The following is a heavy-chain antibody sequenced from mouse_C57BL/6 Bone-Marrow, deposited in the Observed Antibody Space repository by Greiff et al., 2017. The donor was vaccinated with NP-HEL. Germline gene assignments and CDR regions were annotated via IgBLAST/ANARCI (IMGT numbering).Heavy chain of an antibody. CDR1: GFTFSSYG. V-gene: IGHV5-6*01. D-gene: IGHD1-1*02. CDR3: ARQGSRYYFDY. CDR2: ISSGGSYP. Sequence: EVMLVESGGDLVKPGGSLKLSCAASGFTFSSYGMSWVRQTPDKRLEWVATISSGGSYPYYPDSVKGRFTISRDNAKNTLYLQMSSLKSEDTAMYYCARQGSRYYFDYWGQGTTLTVSS. J-gene: IGHJ2*01.